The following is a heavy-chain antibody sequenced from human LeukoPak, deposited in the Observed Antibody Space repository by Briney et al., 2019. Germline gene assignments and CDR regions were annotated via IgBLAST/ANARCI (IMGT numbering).Heavy chain of an antibody. V-gene: IGHV3-7*01. J-gene: IGHJ4*02. CDR3: ARDSAGNDY. CDR2: IKQDGSEK. D-gene: IGHD6-13*01. CDR1: GFTFSTYW. Sequence: PGGSLRLSCAASGFTFSTYWMSWVRHAPGKGVEWVANIKQDGSEKYYVDSVKGRFTISRDNAKNSLYLQMNSLRAEDTAMYYCARDSAGNDYWGQGTLVTVSS.